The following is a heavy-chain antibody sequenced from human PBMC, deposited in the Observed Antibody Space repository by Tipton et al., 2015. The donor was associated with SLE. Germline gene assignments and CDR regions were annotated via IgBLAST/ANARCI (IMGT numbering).Heavy chain of an antibody. CDR1: GGSFSAHS. CDR2: ISHSGRT. Sequence: TLSLTYAVYGGSFSAHSWNWIRQPPGEGLEWVAEISHSGRTNYNPTLESRITMSVDTSKNQFSLRLTSVTAADTAVYYCARRDSDFWSGYLDYWGQGTPVTVSS. V-gene: IGHV4-34*01. CDR3: ARRDSDFWSGYLDY. D-gene: IGHD3-3*01. J-gene: IGHJ4*02.